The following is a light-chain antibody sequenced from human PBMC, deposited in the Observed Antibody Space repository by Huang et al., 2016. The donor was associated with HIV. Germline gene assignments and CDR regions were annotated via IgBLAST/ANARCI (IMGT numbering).Light chain of an antibody. Sequence: DVVLTQTPLSLSVTPGQPASISCKSSQSLVHKDGKTYFYWYLQKPGQPPQFLIYDSSGRFSGVSGRFSGSGSGTDFTLKISRVEAEDVGVYHCMHSIQFPRTFGQGTRLEIK. J-gene: IGKJ5*01. CDR1: QSLVHKDGKTY. V-gene: IGKV2D-29*01. CDR2: DSS. CDR3: MHSIQFPRT.